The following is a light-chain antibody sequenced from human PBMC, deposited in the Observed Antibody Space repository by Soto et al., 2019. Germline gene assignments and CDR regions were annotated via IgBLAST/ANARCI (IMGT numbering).Light chain of an antibody. Sequence: IQMTQSPASLPASVGDRVTITCRASQSISSYLNWYQQKPGKAPKLMIYEASTLQSGVPSRFSGSGSGTEFTLTISGLLPEDFATYHCQQLNTLPFTFGRGTRPAIK. CDR3: QQLNTLPFT. CDR1: QSISSY. CDR2: EAS. V-gene: IGKV1-9*01. J-gene: IGKJ5*01.